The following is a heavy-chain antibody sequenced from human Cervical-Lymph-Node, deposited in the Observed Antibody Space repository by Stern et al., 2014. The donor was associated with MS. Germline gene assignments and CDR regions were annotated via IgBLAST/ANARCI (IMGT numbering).Heavy chain of an antibody. J-gene: IGHJ6*02. CDR2: ISWDATE. D-gene: IGHD5-18*01. V-gene: IGHV3-43*01. CDR1: GFNFDDYV. Sequence: QLVESGGVVVQPGGSLRLSCAATGFNFDDYVMHWVRQAPGKGLEWVSLISWDATEYYADSVKGRFTISRDSRTDFLYLEMNSLRPEDTGLYYCAKGRSGYGCMDAWGQGTTVIVSS. CDR3: AKGRSGYGCMDA.